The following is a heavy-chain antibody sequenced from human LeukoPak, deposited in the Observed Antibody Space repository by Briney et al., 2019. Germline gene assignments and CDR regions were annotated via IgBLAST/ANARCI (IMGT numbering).Heavy chain of an antibody. CDR2: ISYDGSNK. V-gene: IGHV3-30-3*01. CDR1: GFTFSSYA. J-gene: IGHJ4*02. CDR3: ARVTMVRGALGY. D-gene: IGHD3-10*01. Sequence: GSLRLSCAASGFTFSSYAMHWVRQAPGKGLEWVAVISYDGSNKYYADSVKGRFTISRDNSKNTLYLQMNSLRAEDTAVYYCARVTMVRGALGYWGQGTLVTVSS.